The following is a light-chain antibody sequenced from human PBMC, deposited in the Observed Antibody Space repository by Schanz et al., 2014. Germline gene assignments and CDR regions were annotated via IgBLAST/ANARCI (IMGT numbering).Light chain of an antibody. V-gene: IGKV1-5*01. CDR3: QRYITYPAL. CDR1: QSIGTW. CDR2: DGS. J-gene: IGKJ4*01. Sequence: DVQMTQSPSTLSASVGDRVTITCRASQSIGTWLAWYQQKPGKVPKLLIYDGSTLESGVSSRFSGSGSGTEFPLTINSLQPDDFATYYCQRYITYPALFGGGTKVEIK.